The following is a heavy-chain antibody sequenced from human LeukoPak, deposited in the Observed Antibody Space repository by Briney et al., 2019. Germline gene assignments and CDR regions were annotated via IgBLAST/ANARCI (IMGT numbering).Heavy chain of an antibody. Sequence: ASVKVSCKASGYTFTGYYMHWVRQAPGQGLEWMGWINPNSGGTSYAQKFQGRVTMTRDTSISTAYMELSRLRSDDTAVYYCARDLALYCSGGSCQGNWFDPWGQGTLVTVSS. CDR1: GYTFTGYY. V-gene: IGHV1-2*02. J-gene: IGHJ5*02. CDR3: ARDLALYCSGGSCQGNWFDP. CDR2: INPNSGGT. D-gene: IGHD2-15*01.